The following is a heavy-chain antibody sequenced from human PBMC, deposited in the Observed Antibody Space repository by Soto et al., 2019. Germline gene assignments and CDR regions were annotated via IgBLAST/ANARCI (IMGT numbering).Heavy chain of an antibody. CDR1: GGSFSGYY. CDR2: INHSGST. D-gene: IGHD3-9*01. J-gene: IGHJ4*02. Sequence: PSETLSLTCAVYGGSFSGYYWSWIRQPPGKGLEWIGEINHSGSTNYNPSLKSRVTISVDTSKNQFSLKLSSVTAADTAVYYCARGQRYYDILTGYYAKSDFDYWGQGTLVTVSS. V-gene: IGHV4-34*01. CDR3: ARGQRYYDILTGYYAKSDFDY.